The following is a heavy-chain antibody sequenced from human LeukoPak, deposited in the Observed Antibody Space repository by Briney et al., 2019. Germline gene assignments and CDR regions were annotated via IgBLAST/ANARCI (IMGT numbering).Heavy chain of an antibody. CDR3: ARGGGGVVVIPNDAFDT. D-gene: IGHD3-22*01. CDR2: MNPNSGNT. CDR1: GYTFTSYD. J-gene: IGHJ3*02. V-gene: IGHV1-8*01. Sequence: ASVKVSCKASGYTFTSYDINWVRQATGQGLERMGWMNPNSGNTGYAQKFQGRVTMTRNTSISTAYMELSSLRSEDTAVYYCARGGGGVVVIPNDAFDTWGQGTMVTVSS.